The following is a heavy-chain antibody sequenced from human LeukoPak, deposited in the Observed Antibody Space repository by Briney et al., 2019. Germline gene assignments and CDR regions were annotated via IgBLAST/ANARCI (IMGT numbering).Heavy chain of an antibody. D-gene: IGHD2-15*01. CDR3: ASWPYCSGGSCYSSDY. V-gene: IGHV3-30*02. CDR1: GFTFSSYG. J-gene: IGHJ4*02. Sequence: PGGSLRLSCAASGFTFSSYGMHWVRQAPGKGLEWVAFIRYDGSNKYYADSVKGRFTISRDNSKNTLYLQMNSLRAEDTAVYYCASWPYCSGGSCYSSDYWGQGTLVTVSS. CDR2: IRYDGSNK.